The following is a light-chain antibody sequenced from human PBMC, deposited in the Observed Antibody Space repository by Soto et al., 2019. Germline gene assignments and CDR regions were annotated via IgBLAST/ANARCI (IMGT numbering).Light chain of an antibody. Sequence: DSQLTQSPSSVSASVGDRGTITCRANHDVSSWLAWYQQKPGKAPKLLIYTASTLQSGVPSRFSGSGYGTEFTLTVSNLQPEDFATYYCQQSNTFVTLVGGTKVE. CDR1: HDVSSW. CDR2: TAS. V-gene: IGKV1D-12*01. CDR3: QQSNTFVT. J-gene: IGKJ4*01.